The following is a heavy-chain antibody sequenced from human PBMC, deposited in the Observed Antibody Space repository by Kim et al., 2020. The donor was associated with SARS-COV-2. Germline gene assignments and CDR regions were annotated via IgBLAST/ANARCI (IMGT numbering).Heavy chain of an antibody. CDR2: INSDGSST. CDR1: GFTFSSYW. CDR3: ASGYYDILTGYYDDAFDI. J-gene: IGHJ3*02. Sequence: GGSLRLSCAASGFTFSSYWMHWVRQAPGKGLVWVSRINSDGSSTSYADSVKGRFTISRDNAKNTLYLQMNSLRAENTAVYYCASGYYDILTGYYDDAFDIWGQGTMVTVSS. V-gene: IGHV3-74*01. D-gene: IGHD3-9*01.